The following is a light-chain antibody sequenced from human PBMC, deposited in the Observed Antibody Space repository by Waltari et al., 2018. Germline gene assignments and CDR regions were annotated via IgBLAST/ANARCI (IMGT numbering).Light chain of an antibody. CDR3: QQRRNWPLT. CDR1: QSVNNY. V-gene: IGKV3-11*01. Sequence: DIVLTQSPATLSLSPGERATLSCRASQSVNNYLAWYQQKPGQAPRLLIYGASNRATGIPARFSGSGSGTDFTLTISTLEPEGFAVYYCQQRRNWPLTFGGGTKVEIK. CDR2: GAS. J-gene: IGKJ4*01.